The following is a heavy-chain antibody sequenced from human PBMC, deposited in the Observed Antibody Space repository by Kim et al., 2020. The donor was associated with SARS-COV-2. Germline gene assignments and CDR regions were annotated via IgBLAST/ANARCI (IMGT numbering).Heavy chain of an antibody. CDR1: GFTFSSYA. V-gene: IGHV3-30*04. CDR2: ISYDGSNK. D-gene: IGHD6-19*01. CDR3: ARELGQGGRYSYYYGMDV. J-gene: IGHJ6*02. Sequence: GGSLRLSCAASGFTFSSYAMHWVRQAPGKGLEWVAVISYDGSNKYYADSVKGRFTISRDNSKNTLYLQMNSLRAEDTAVYYCARELGQGGRYSYYYGMDVWGQGTTVTVSS.